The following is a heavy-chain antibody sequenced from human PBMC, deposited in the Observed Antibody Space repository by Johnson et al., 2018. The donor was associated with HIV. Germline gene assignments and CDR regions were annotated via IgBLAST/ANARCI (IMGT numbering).Heavy chain of an antibody. CDR3: ARGAAFDI. J-gene: IGHJ3*02. V-gene: IGHV3-66*02. CDR2: SWNSGTI. Sequence: VQLVESGGDLVQPGGSLRLSCAASGFTVSGNYMSWVRQAPGKGLEWISGISWNSGTIGYADSVKGRFTVSRDNSKNTLYLQMNSLRAEDTAVYYCARGAAFDIWGQGTMVIVSS. CDR1: GFTVSGNY.